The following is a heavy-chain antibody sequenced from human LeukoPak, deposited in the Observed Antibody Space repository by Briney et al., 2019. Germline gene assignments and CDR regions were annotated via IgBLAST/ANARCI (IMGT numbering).Heavy chain of an antibody. V-gene: IGHV4-4*02. CDR2: INHSGST. CDR3: AYGSSLDY. J-gene: IGHJ4*02. CDR1: GGSISSSNW. Sequence: SGTLSLTCAVSGGSISSSNWWSWVRQPPGKGLEWIGEINHSGSTNYNPSLKSRVTISVDTSKNQFSLKLSSVTAADTAVYYCAYGSSLDYWGQGTLVTVSS. D-gene: IGHD6-13*01.